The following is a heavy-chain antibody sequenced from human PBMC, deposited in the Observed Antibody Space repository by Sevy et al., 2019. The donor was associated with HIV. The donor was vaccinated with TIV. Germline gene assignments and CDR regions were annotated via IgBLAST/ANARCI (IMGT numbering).Heavy chain of an antibody. J-gene: IGHJ4*02. V-gene: IGHV3-49*03. CDR2: IRRNSHEPYGGTT. Sequence: GGSLRLSCTSSGFTFGDYAMSWFRQAPGKGLEWVAFIRRNSHEPYGGTTEYAASVKGSFTISRDDSKSIAYLQLNSLRTEDTAVYYCTRALATADTPEYYFDYWGQGILVTVSS. D-gene: IGHD5-12*01. CDR1: GFTFGDYA. CDR3: TRALATADTPEYYFDY.